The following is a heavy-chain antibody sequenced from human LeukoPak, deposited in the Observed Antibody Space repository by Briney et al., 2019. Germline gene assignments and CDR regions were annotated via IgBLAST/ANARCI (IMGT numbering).Heavy chain of an antibody. J-gene: IGHJ5*02. CDR1: GGSISSGSYY. Sequence: SETLSLTCTVSGGSISSGSYYWSWIRQPPGKGLEWIGYIYYSGSTNYNPSLKSRVTISVDTSKNQFSLKLSSVTAADTAVYYCARAEVVVAATHRWFDPWGQGTLVTVSS. CDR2: IYYSGST. V-gene: IGHV4-61*01. CDR3: ARAEVVVAATHRWFDP. D-gene: IGHD2-15*01.